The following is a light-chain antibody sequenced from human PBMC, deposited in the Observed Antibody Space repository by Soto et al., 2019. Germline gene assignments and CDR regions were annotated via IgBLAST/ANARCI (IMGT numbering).Light chain of an antibody. CDR2: DAS. Sequence: DIQMTQSPSTLSASVGDSVTITCRASQSISSWLAWYQQNPGKAPKLLIYDASSLESGVPSRFSGSGSGTEFTLTISSLQPDDFATYYCQQYTSYSWTFGQGTKVDIK. CDR1: QSISSW. V-gene: IGKV1-5*01. J-gene: IGKJ1*01. CDR3: QQYTSYSWT.